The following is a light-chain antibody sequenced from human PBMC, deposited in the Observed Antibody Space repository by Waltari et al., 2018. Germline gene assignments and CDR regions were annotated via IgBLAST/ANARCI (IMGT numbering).Light chain of an antibody. CDR1: QSVGRS. Sequence: EIVLTQSPGTLSLSPGERATLACRASQSVGRSLAWYQQTPGRAPRLLLFGASSRATGIPDRFSGSGSGTDFSLTISRLEPEDFAVYYCQHYVRLPATFGQGTKVEIK. J-gene: IGKJ1*01. V-gene: IGKV3-20*01. CDR3: QHYVRLPAT. CDR2: GAS.